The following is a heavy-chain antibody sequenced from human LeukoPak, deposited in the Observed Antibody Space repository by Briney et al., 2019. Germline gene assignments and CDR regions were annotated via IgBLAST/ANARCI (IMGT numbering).Heavy chain of an antibody. D-gene: IGHD3-22*01. V-gene: IGHV4-38-2*01. Sequence: SETLSLTCAVSGYSISSGYYWGWIRQPPEKGLEWIGSIYHSGSTYYNPSLKSRVTISVVTSKNQFSLKLNSVTAADTAVYYCARLGAYYYDSAAYYYNRYFDYWGQGALVTVSS. J-gene: IGHJ4*02. CDR3: ARLGAYYYDSAAYYYNRYFDY. CDR2: IYHSGST. CDR1: GYSISSGYY.